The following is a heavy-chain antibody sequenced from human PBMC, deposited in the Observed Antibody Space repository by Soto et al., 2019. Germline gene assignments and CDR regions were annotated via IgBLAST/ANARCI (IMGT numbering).Heavy chain of an antibody. CDR2: INHSGST. D-gene: IGHD3-3*01. V-gene: IGHV4-34*01. CDR1: GGSFSGYY. J-gene: IGHJ4*02. CDR3: ASAVDFWSGYYPDY. Sequence: SETLSLTCAVYGGSFSGYYWSWIRQPPGKGLEWIGEINHSGSTNYNPSLKSRVTISVDTSKNQFSLKLSSVTAADTAVYYCASAVDFWSGYYPDYWGQGTLVTVSS.